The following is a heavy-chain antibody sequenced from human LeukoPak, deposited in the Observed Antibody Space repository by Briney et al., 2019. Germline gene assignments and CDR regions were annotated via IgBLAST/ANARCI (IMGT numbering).Heavy chain of an antibody. J-gene: IGHJ4*02. D-gene: IGHD2-15*01. Sequence: PGGSLRLSCAASGFSFGGSWMTWVRQAPWKGLEWLANIKEDGSVKNCEDFVKGRFTISRDNAKNSLYLHMNSLRAEDTAVYYCARDAGWFRFDYWGQGTLVTVSS. V-gene: IGHV3-7*01. CDR1: GFSFGGSW. CDR3: ARDAGWFRFDY. CDR2: IKEDGSVK.